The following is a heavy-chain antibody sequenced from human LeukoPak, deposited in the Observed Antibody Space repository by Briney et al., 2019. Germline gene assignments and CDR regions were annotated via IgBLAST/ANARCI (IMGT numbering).Heavy chain of an antibody. CDR3: ARVKSFTIPSWCLP. CDR1: GYTFTSYG. D-gene: IGHD3-10*01. V-gene: IGHV1-18*01. CDR2: ISGYNGNR. Sequence: AAVKVSCKAGGYTFTSYGISWVRQAPGQGLEWMGWISGYNGNRNYAQKLQGRVTMTTDTSRNTAYMELRSLRSDDTAVYYCARVKSFTIPSWCLPWGQRTLVTVSS. J-gene: IGHJ5*02.